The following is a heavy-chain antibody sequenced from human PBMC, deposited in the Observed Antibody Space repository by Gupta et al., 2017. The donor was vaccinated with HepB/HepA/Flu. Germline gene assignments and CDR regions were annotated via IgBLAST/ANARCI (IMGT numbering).Heavy chain of an antibody. J-gene: IGHJ4*02. V-gene: IGHV1-18*01. CDR1: VYTFTSYG. Sequence: QVQLVQSGAEVKKPGASVKVSCKASVYTFTSYGLSWVRQAPGQGIEWMGWISPYNSNTNYAQTLQGRVTMTTDTSTSTAHMELRSLRSDDAAVYVCARGGHGTSFDYWGQGTLVTVSS. CDR2: ISPYNSNT. D-gene: IGHD1-26*01. CDR3: ARGGHGTSFDY.